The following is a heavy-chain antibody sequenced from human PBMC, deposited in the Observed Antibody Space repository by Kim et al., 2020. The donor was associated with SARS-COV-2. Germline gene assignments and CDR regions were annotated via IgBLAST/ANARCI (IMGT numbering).Heavy chain of an antibody. V-gene: IGHV3-23*01. Sequence: GGSLRLSCAASGFTFSNYAMSWVRQAPGKGLEWVSYIRGGGAVTHYAGSVKGRCTISRDNFKNILYLQLDSLRAEDTAVYYCAKCHSNWGNDVFDIWGLGTMVTVSS. CDR1: GFTFSNYA. D-gene: IGHD3-16*01. J-gene: IGHJ3*02. CDR3: AKCHSNWGNDVFDI. CDR2: IRGGGAVT.